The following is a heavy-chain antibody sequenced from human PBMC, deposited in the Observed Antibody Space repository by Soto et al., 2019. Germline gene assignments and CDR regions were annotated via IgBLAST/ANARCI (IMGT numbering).Heavy chain of an antibody. J-gene: IGHJ6*02. CDR2: ISAYNGNT. D-gene: IGHD1-1*01. Sequence: GASVKVSCKASGYTFTSYGISWVRQAPGQGLEWMGWISAYNGNTNYAQKLKGRVTMTTDTSTSTAYMELRSLRSDDTAVFYCARETWNDGGTLYYYGMDVWGQGTTVTVSS. V-gene: IGHV1-18*01. CDR3: ARETWNDGGTLYYYGMDV. CDR1: GYTFTSYG.